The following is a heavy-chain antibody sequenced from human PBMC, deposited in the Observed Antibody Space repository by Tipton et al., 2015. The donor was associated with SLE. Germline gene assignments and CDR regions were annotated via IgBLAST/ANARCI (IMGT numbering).Heavy chain of an antibody. D-gene: IGHD2-8*01. Sequence: QSGAEVKKPGASVKVSCKSSGYTFTAYYMHWVRQAPGQGLEWMGIINPGGGGTNYAQKFQGRVTMAMDTSTTTVYMELNSLRSDETAVYYCAREAPNTCYFDSWGQGTLVTVSS. V-gene: IGHV1-46*01. CDR1: GYTFTAYY. CDR3: AREAPNTCYFDS. CDR2: INPGGGGT. J-gene: IGHJ4*02.